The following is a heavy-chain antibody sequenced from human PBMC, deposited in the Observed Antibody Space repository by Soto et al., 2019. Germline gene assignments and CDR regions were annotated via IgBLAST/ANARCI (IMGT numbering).Heavy chain of an antibody. J-gene: IGHJ6*02. CDR1: GGSISSGGYY. Sequence: QVQLQESGPGLVKPSQTLSLTCTVSGGSISSGGYYWSWIRQHPGKGLEWIGYIYYSGSTYYNPSLKSRVTISVDTSKNQFSLKLSSVTAADTAVYYCARDSHSYGYLYGMDVWGQGTTVTVSS. CDR2: IYYSGST. D-gene: IGHD5-18*01. V-gene: IGHV4-31*03. CDR3: ARDSHSYGYLYGMDV.